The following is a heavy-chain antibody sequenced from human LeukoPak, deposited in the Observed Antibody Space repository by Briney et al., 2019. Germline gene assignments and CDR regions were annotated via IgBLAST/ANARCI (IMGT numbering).Heavy chain of an antibody. Sequence: GGSLRLSCTASGFTFGDYAMSWFRQAPGKGLEWVGFIRSKAYGGTTEYAASVKGRFTISRDDSKSIAYLQMNSLKTEDTAVYYCTRDSSSLDPDYWGQGTLVTVSS. CDR3: TRDSSSLDPDY. CDR2: IRSKAYGGTT. J-gene: IGHJ4*02. V-gene: IGHV3-49*03. CDR1: GFTFGDYA. D-gene: IGHD1-1*01.